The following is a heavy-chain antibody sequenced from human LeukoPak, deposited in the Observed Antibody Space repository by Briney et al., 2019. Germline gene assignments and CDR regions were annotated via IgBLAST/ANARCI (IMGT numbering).Heavy chain of an antibody. J-gene: IGHJ4*02. CDR3: VRGTAAAGFAF. CDR2: TYYRSKWYY. V-gene: IGHV6-1*01. CDR1: GDSVSNNTTA. D-gene: IGHD6-13*01. Sequence: SQTLSLTCVISGDSVSNNTTAWNWVRQPPSRGLEWLGRTYYRSKWYYDYAVSVKSRITINPDTSKSQFSLHLNSVTPEDTAVYYCVRGTAAAGFAFWGLGTLVTVSS.